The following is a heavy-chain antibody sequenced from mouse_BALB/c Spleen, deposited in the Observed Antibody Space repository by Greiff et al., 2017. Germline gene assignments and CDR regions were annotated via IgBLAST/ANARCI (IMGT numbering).Heavy chain of an antibody. J-gene: IGHJ3*01. Sequence: EVKLMESGPGLVKPSQSLSLTCTVTGYSITSDYAWNWIRQFPGNKLEWMGYISYSGSTSYNPSLKSRISITRDTSKNQFFLQLNSVTTEDTATYYCARDYGYGAYWGQGTLVTVSA. CDR1: GYSITSDYA. CDR3: ARDYGYGAY. CDR2: ISYSGST. D-gene: IGHD2-2*01. V-gene: IGHV3-2*02.